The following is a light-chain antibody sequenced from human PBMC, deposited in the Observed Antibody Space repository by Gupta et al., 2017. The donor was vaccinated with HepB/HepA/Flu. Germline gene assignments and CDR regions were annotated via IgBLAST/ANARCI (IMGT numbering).Light chain of an antibody. CDR2: WAS. CDR1: QNLLYANNKDY. V-gene: IGKV4-1*01. CDR3: QQYYDIPIT. J-gene: IGKJ5*01. Sequence: DIVMTQSPDSLAVSLGERATINCKSSQNLLYANNKDYLAWYRKKPGQPPKLLISWASTRESGVPDRFSGSGSRTDFTLTISGLQADVVAVYYCQQYYDIPITFGQGTRLEIK.